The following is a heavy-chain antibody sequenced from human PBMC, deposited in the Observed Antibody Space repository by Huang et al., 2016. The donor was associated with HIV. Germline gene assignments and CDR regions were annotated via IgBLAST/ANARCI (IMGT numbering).Heavy chain of an antibody. CDR1: GGSMSSYY. CDR2: IYYSGST. Sequence: QVQLQESGPGLVKPSETLSLTCTVSGGSMSSYYWSWIRQPPGKGLEWIGYIYYSGSTNYNPSLTSRVTISVDTSKNQFSLRLSSVTAADTAVYYCASASIAARRWFDPWGQGSLVTVSS. CDR3: ASASIAARRWFDP. J-gene: IGHJ5*02. D-gene: IGHD6-6*01. V-gene: IGHV4-59*01.